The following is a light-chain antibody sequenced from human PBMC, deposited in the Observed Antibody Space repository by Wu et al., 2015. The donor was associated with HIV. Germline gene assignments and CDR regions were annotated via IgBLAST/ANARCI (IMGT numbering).Light chain of an antibody. CDR1: QSISSW. Sequence: DIQMTQSPSTLSASVGDRVTITCRASQSISSWLAWYQQKPGKAPKLLIYKASSLESGVPSRFSGSGSGTEFTLTISSLQPDDFATYYCQQYYSSPPELTFGGGTKVEI. V-gene: IGKV1-5*03. J-gene: IGKJ4*01. CDR3: QQYYSSPPELT. CDR2: KAS.